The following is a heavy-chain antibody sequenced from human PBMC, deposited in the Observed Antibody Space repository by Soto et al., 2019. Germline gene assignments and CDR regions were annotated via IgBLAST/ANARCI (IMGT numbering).Heavy chain of an antibody. J-gene: IGHJ4*02. CDR3: AHAGDFDLLSFDR. CDR2: IYWDDDK. D-gene: IGHD2-15*01. V-gene: IGHV2-5*02. CDR1: GFSLTTTRMG. Sequence: QITLKESGPPLVRPAQPLTLTCAFSGFSLTTTRMGVAWIRQPPGKALEWLALIYWDDDKRYSPSLKHRLTVSKDTSTNRVVLTITNISPDDTGTYFCAHAGDFDLLSFDRWGPGTLVTVSS.